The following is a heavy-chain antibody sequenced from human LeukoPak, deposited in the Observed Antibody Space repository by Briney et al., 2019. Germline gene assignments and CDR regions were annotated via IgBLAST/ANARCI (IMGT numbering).Heavy chain of an antibody. D-gene: IGHD2-2*01. CDR3: ARDFLCSSTSCYSGSGAFDI. J-gene: IGHJ3*02. CDR1: GFTFSSYA. CDR2: ISYDGSNK. Sequence: GGSLRLSCAASGFTFSSYAMHWVRQAPGKGLEWVAVISYDGSNKYYADSVKGRFTISRDNSKNTLYLQMNSLRAEDTAVYYCARDFLCSSTSCYSGSGAFDIWGLGTMVTVSS. V-gene: IGHV3-30*04.